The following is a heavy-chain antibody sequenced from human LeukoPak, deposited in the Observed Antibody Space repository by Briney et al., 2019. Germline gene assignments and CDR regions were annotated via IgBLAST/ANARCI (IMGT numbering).Heavy chain of an antibody. CDR1: GGTFSSYA. Sequence: SVKASCKASGGTFSSYAISWVRQAPGQGLEWMGGIIPMFGTANYAQKFQGRVTITTEESTSTAYMELSSLGSEDTAMYYCARVFARGGEISGSYYYYWGQGTLVTVSS. CDR2: IIPMFGTA. D-gene: IGHD1-26*01. V-gene: IGHV1-69*05. J-gene: IGHJ4*02. CDR3: ARVFARGGEISGSYYYY.